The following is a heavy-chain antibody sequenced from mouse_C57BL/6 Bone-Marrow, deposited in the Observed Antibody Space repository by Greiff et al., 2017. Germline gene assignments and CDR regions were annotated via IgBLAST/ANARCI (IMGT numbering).Heavy chain of an antibody. CDR3: ARLGYYGSSGYFDV. Sequence: VQRVESGPELVKPGASVKISCKASGYAFSSSWMNWVKQRPGKGLEWIGRIYPGDGDTNYNGKFKGKATLTADKSSSTAYMQLSSLTSEDSAVYFCARLGYYGSSGYFDVWGTGTTVTVSS. V-gene: IGHV1-82*01. CDR1: GYAFSSSW. D-gene: IGHD1-1*01. J-gene: IGHJ1*03. CDR2: IYPGDGDT.